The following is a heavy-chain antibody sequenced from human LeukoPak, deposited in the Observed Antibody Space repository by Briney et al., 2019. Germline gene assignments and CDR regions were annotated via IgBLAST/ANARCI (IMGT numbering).Heavy chain of an antibody. J-gene: IGHJ4*02. CDR1: GFTVSSSY. D-gene: IGHD6-13*01. Sequence: GGSLRLSCAASGFTVSSSYMSWVRQAPGKGLEWVSVIYSGGNTYYADSVKGRFTISRDNSKNTLYLQMNSLRAEDTAVYYCAREGGSWGFDYWGQGTLVTVSS. CDR2: IYSGGNT. CDR3: AREGGSWGFDY. V-gene: IGHV3-66*01.